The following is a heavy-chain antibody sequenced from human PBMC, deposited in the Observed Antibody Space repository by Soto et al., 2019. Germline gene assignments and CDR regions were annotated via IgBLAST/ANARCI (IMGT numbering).Heavy chain of an antibody. CDR1: GFTFTDYH. CDR3: ARSLRATSPLTF. CDR2: ISETGSHT. J-gene: IGHJ4*02. V-gene: IGHV3-11*06. D-gene: IGHD7-27*01. Sequence: GGSLRLSCEASGFTFTDYHMSWIRQAPGKGLEWVALISETGSHTAYAESVKGRFTISRDNARPSVFLQMDSLRSDDTAVYFCARSLRATSPLTFWGQGTPVTAPQ.